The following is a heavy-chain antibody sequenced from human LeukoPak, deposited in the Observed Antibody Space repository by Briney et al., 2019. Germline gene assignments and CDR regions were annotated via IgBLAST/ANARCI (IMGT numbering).Heavy chain of an antibody. CDR2: MNPNSGNT. CDR3: ARGPTPYCSGDSCYSFLYFHH. V-gene: IGHV1-8*01. Sequence: ASVTLSFTASVYTFTIYDINWVRHASGQGLEWMGWMNPNSGNTGYAQKFQGRVTMTRDTSISTAYMVLTTLSPDATAVYYCARGPTPYCSGDSCYSFLYFHHWGKGTLVTVSS. J-gene: IGHJ1*01. D-gene: IGHD2-15*01. CDR1: VYTFTIYD.